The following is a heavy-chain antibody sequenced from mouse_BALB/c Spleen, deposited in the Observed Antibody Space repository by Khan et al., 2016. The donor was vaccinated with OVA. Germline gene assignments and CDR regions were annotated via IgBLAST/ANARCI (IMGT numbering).Heavy chain of an antibody. J-gene: IGHJ4*01. CDR3: ARAYYRVDGYYAMDY. CDR1: GFSLSRYN. D-gene: IGHD2-14*01. Sequence: VQGVESGPGLVAPSQSLSITCTVSGFSLSRYNIHWVRQPPGKGLEWLGVIWGGGGTDYNSTLKSRLSIRKDNSKSQVLLKMNSLQTDDTAIYYCARAYYRVDGYYAMDYWGQGTSVTVSS. CDR2: IWGGGGT. V-gene: IGHV2-6-4*01.